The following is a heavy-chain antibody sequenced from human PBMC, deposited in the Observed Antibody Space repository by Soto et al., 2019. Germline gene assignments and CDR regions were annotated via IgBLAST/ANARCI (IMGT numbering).Heavy chain of an antibody. CDR3: TGQSVAGAIDY. D-gene: IGHD6-19*01. CDR1: GDIGSNHNVA. Sequence: SQSLTLTYALSGDIGSNHNVACNFIIKSPSRGLEWLGRTYYRSKWYTGYAVSVRSRITINPDTSKNQFSLQLSSVTPEDTAVYYCTGQSVAGAIDYWGQGHQVSGSS. J-gene: IGHJ4*02. V-gene: IGHV6-1*01. CDR2: TYYRSKWYT.